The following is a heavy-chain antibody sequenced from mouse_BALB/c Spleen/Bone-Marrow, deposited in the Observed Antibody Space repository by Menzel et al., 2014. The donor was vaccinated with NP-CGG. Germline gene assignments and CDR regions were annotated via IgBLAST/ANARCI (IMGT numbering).Heavy chain of an antibody. CDR1: GFTFSNYG. J-gene: IGHJ4*01. CDR3: ARRDGGPMDY. V-gene: IGHV5-6*02. Sequence: EVKVVESGGDLVKPGGSLKLSCAASGFTFSNYGMSWVRQTPDKRLEWVATISSGGSYTYYPDSVKGRFTISRDNAKNTLYLQMSSLKSEDTAMYYCARRDGGPMDYWGQGTSVTVSS. CDR2: ISSGGSYT. D-gene: IGHD2-3*01.